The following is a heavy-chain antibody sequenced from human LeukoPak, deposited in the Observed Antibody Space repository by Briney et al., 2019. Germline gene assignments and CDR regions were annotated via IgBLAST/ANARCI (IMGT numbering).Heavy chain of an antibody. Sequence: ASVKVSCKASGYTFTTYGITWVRQATGQGLEWMGWINPNSGGTNYAQKFQGGVTMTRDTSISTAYMELSRLRSDDTAVYYCARDKSSATIFGVVIQPYYYMDVWGKGTTVTVSS. CDR3: ARDKSSATIFGVVIQPYYYMDV. CDR1: GYTFTTYG. J-gene: IGHJ6*03. V-gene: IGHV1-2*02. D-gene: IGHD3-3*01. CDR2: INPNSGGT.